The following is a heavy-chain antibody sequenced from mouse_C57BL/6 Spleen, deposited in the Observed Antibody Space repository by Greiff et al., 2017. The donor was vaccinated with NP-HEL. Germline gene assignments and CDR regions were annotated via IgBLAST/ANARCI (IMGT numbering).Heavy chain of an antibody. CDR2: IHPSDSDT. V-gene: IGHV1-74*01. J-gene: IGHJ3*01. Sequence: QVQLKQPGAELVKPGASVKVSCKASGYTFTSYWMHWVKQRPGQGLEWIGRIHPSDSDTNYNQKFKGKATLTVDKSSSTAYMQLSSLTSEDSAVYYCAIPITLSWFAYWGQGTLVTVSA. CDR1: GYTFTSYW. CDR3: AIPITLSWFAY.